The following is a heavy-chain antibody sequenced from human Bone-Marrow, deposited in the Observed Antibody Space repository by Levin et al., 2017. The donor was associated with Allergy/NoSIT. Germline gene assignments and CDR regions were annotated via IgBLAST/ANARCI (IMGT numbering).Heavy chain of an antibody. Sequence: LGESLKISCAASGFTFSDYGFHWVRQPPGKGLEWVAVMLYDENKKIYGDSVKGRFTISRDNSKNTVYLQMNSLRVEDTGVYYCAKDKRYSSSSGDLWGQGTLVTVSS. CDR3: AKDKRYSSSSGDL. CDR2: MLYDENKK. J-gene: IGHJ1*01. D-gene: IGHD6-13*01. CDR1: GFTFSDYG. V-gene: IGHV3-30*18.